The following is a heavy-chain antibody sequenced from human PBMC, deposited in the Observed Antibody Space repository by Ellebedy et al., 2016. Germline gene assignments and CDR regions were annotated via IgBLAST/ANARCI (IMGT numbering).Heavy chain of an antibody. CDR2: IYYSGST. Sequence: SETLSLTCTVSGGSISSYSWSWIRQSPGKGLEWIGYIYYSGSTNYRPSLKSRVTISVDTSKNQFSLKLSSVTAADTAVFYCARTSYYDSSGYPLFDYWGQGTLVTVSS. CDR3: ARTSYYDSSGYPLFDY. D-gene: IGHD3-22*01. CDR1: GGSISSYS. J-gene: IGHJ4*02. V-gene: IGHV4-59*08.